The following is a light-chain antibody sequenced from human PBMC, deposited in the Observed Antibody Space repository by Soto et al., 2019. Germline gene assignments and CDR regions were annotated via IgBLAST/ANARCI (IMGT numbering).Light chain of an antibody. CDR1: QSISSW. V-gene: IGKV1-5*01. Sequence: DIQMTQSPSTLSASVGDRVTITCRASQSISSWLAWYQQKPGKAPKLLIYDASSLESGVPSRFSGSGSGTEFTLTISSLQPDDFATYYCQKYNSYSLTWTFGQGTKVDIK. J-gene: IGKJ1*01. CDR2: DAS. CDR3: QKYNSYSLTWT.